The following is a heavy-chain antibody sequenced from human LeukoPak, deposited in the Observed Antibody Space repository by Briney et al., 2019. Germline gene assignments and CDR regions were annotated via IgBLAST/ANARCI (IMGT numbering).Heavy chain of an antibody. CDR3: ARDGWTNSLDY. CDR2: IYTCGST. V-gene: IGHV4-4*07. J-gene: IGHJ4*02. Sequence: KPSETLSLTCTVSGGSISGYYWSWIRQPAGKGLEWIGRIYTCGSTNYNPSLKSRVTMSVDRSKKQFSLKLSSVTAADTAVYYCARDGWTNSLDYWGQGTLVTVSS. D-gene: IGHD2-2*03. CDR1: GGSISGYY.